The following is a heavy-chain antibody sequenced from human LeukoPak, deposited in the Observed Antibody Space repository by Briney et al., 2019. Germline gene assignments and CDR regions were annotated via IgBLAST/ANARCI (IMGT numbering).Heavy chain of an antibody. Sequence: ASVKVSCKASGYTFTGYYMHWVRQAPEQGLEWMGWINPNSGGTNYAQKFQGRVTMTRDTSISTAYMELSRLRSDDTAVYYCARFPYVHYYDSSGYSPLDYWGQGTLVTVSS. J-gene: IGHJ4*02. V-gene: IGHV1-2*02. D-gene: IGHD3-22*01. CDR1: GYTFTGYY. CDR2: INPNSGGT. CDR3: ARFPYVHYYDSSGYSPLDY.